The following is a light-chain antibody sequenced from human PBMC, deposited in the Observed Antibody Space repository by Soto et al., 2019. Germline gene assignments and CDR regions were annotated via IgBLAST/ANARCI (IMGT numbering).Light chain of an antibody. Sequence: EIVMTQSPATLSVSPGERATLSCRASQSVSSNLAWYQQKPGQAPRLLIYGASTRATGIPAMFSGCGSGTEFTLTISSLQSEDFAVYYCQQYNNWPETFGLGTKVEIK. J-gene: IGKJ1*01. CDR1: QSVSSN. V-gene: IGKV3-15*01. CDR3: QQYNNWPET. CDR2: GAS.